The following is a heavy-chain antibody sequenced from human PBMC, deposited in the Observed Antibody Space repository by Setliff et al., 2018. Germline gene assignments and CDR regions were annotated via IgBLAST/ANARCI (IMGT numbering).Heavy chain of an antibody. J-gene: IGHJ3*02. V-gene: IGHV3-30*07. D-gene: IGHD3-22*01. CDR1: GFTFSSYP. CDR2: TSYDGINK. Sequence: PGGSLRLSCAASGFTFSSYPMHWVRQAPGKGLGWVAVTSYDGINKYYAESVQGRFTISRDNSKNTLYLQMNRLRAEDTAVYHCAKGFPYNYESRGYYYSSDVFDIWGQGTMVTVSS. CDR3: AKGFPYNYESRGYYYSSDVFDI.